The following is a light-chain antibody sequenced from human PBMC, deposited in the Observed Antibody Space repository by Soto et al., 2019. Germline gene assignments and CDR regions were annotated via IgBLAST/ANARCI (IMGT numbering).Light chain of an antibody. CDR3: QQSYSTRT. CDR2: LGS. CDR1: QSLLHSNGYNY. J-gene: IGKJ1*01. Sequence: DIVMTQSPLSLPVTPGEPASISCRSSQSLLHSNGYNYLDWYLQKPGQSPQLLIYLGSNRASGVPSRFSGSGSGTDFTLTISSLQPEDFATYYCQQSYSTRTFGQGTKVDIK. V-gene: IGKV2-28*01.